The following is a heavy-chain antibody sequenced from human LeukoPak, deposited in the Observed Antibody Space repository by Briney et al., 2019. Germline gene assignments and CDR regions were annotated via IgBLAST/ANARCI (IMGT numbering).Heavy chain of an antibody. J-gene: IGHJ4*02. D-gene: IGHD2-8*01. CDR2: IYYSGST. V-gene: IGHV4-59*12. Sequence: SETLSLTCTVSGGSISSYYWSWIRQPPGKGLEWIGYIYYSGSTNYNPSLKSRVTISVDTSKNQFSLKLSSVTAADTAVYYCARNGEPNGNCTNGVCYPFDYWGQGTLVTVSS. CDR1: GGSISSYY. CDR3: ARNGEPNGNCTNGVCYPFDY.